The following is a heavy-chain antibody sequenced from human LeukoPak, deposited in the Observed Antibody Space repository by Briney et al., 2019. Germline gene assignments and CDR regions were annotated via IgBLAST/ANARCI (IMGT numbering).Heavy chain of an antibody. Sequence: GGSLRLSCAASGFTFSSYSMNWVRQAPGKGLEWVSPISSSSSYIYYADSVKGRFTISRDNAENSLYLQMNSLRAEDTAVYYCARDPSPLVDTAMAYDYWGQGTLVTVSS. CDR3: ARDPSPLVDTAMAYDY. CDR2: ISSSSSYI. J-gene: IGHJ4*02. V-gene: IGHV3-21*01. CDR1: GFTFSSYS. D-gene: IGHD5-18*01.